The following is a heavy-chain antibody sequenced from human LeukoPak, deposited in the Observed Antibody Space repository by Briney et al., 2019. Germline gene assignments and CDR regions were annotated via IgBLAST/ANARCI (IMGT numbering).Heavy chain of an antibody. CDR1: GYTFTSYA. D-gene: IGHD5/OR15-5a*01. Sequence: ASVKVSCKASGYTFTSYAMNWVRQAPGQGLGWMGWINPNSGGTNYAQKFQGRVTMTRDTSISTAYMDVRRMRYDDTAVYYCARSWGVEMSTIEPFDYWGQGTLVTVSS. J-gene: IGHJ4*02. CDR3: ARSWGVEMSTIEPFDY. V-gene: IGHV1-2*02. CDR2: INPNSGGT.